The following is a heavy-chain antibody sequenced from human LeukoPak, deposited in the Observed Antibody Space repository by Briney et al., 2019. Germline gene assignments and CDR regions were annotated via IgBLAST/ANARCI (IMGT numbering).Heavy chain of an antibody. CDR2: IGGSGGIT. Sequence: GGSLRLSCAASGFTFSSYAMSWVRQAPGKGLEWVSAIGGSGGITYYADSVKGRVTISRDNSKNTLYLQMNSLRAEDTAVYYCAKDMSFGDYNDGYWGQGTLVTVSS. D-gene: IGHD4-17*01. CDR3: AKDMSFGDYNDGY. J-gene: IGHJ4*02. V-gene: IGHV3-23*01. CDR1: GFTFSSYA.